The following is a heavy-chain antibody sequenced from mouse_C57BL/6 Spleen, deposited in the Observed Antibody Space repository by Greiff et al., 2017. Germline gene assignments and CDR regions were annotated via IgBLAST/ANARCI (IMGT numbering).Heavy chain of an antibody. CDR1: GYTFTSYW. CDR3: ARERERITTVVAKGYFDV. J-gene: IGHJ1*03. V-gene: IGHV1-64*01. Sequence: QVQLKQPGAELVKPGASVKLSCKASGYTFTSYWMHWVKQRPGQGLEWIGMIHPNSGSTNYNEKFKSKATLTADKSSRTAYMQLGSLTSGDSAVYYGARERERITTVVAKGYFDVWGTGTTVTVSS. CDR2: IHPNSGST. D-gene: IGHD1-1*01.